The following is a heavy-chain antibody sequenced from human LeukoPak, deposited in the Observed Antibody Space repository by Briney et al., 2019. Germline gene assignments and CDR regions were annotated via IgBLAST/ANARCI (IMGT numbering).Heavy chain of an antibody. V-gene: IGHV3-21*01. CDR2: ISSSSSYI. Sequence: PGGSLRLSCAASGFAFSSYSMNWVRQAPGKGLEWVSSISSSSSYIYYADSVKGRFTISRDNAKNSLYLQMNSLRAEDTAAYYCARPAANYCSGGSCYFDYWGQGALVTVSS. CDR1: GFAFSSYS. D-gene: IGHD2-15*01. CDR3: ARPAANYCSGGSCYFDY. J-gene: IGHJ4*02.